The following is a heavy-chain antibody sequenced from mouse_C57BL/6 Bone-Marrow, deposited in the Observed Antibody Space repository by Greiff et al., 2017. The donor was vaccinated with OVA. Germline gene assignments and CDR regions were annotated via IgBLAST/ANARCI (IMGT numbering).Heavy chain of an antibody. CDR1: GYTFTSYW. J-gene: IGHJ1*03. V-gene: IGHV1-64*01. D-gene: IGHD3-1*01. CDR3: ARPGRGYFDV. Sequence: QVHLKQPGAELVKPGASVKLSCKASGYTFTSYWMHWVKQRPGQGLEWIGMIHPNSGSTNYNEKFKSKATLTVDKSSSTAYMQLSSLTSEDSAVYYCARPGRGYFDVWGTGTTVTVSS. CDR2: IHPNSGST.